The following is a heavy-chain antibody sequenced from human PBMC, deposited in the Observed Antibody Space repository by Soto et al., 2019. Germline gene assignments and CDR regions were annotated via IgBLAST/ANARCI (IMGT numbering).Heavy chain of an antibody. CDR3: ARVIGIKQQLVLDAFDI. V-gene: IGHV4-31*03. D-gene: IGHD6-13*01. Sequence: QVQLQESGPGLVKPSQTLSLTCTVSGGSISSGGYYWSWIRQHPGKGLEWIGYIYYSGSTYYNPSLKSRVTISVDPAKNQFSLKLSSVTAADTAVYYCARVIGIKQQLVLDAFDIWGQGTMVTVSS. CDR2: IYYSGST. J-gene: IGHJ3*02. CDR1: GGSISSGGYY.